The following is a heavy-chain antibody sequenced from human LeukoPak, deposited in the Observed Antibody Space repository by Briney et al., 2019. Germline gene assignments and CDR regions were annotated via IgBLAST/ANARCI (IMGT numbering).Heavy chain of an antibody. CDR3: ARMNDYYFDY. CDR1: GFTVSSNY. Sequence: GGSLRLSCAASGFTVSSNYMSWVRQAPGKGLEWVSVIYSGGSTYYADSVKGRFTIPRDNSKNTLYLQMNSLRAEDTAVYYCARMNDYYFDYWGQGTLVTVSS. CDR2: IYSGGST. V-gene: IGHV3-53*01. D-gene: IGHD1-1*01. J-gene: IGHJ4*02.